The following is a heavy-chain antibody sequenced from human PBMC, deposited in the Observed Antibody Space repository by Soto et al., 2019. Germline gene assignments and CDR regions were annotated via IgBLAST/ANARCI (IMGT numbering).Heavy chain of an antibody. D-gene: IGHD3-22*01. CDR1: GFTFSSYA. Sequence: EVQLLESGGGLVQPGGSLRLSCAASGFTFSSYAMSWVRQAPGKGLEWVSAISGSGGSTYYADSVKGRFTISRDNSKNTLYLQVNSLRAVDTAVYYCAKRPDYYDSSGYRYYFDSWGQGTLVTVSS. V-gene: IGHV3-23*01. CDR3: AKRPDYYDSSGYRYYFDS. J-gene: IGHJ4*02. CDR2: ISGSGGST.